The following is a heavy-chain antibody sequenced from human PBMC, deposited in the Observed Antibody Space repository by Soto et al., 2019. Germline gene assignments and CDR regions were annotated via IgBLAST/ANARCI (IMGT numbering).Heavy chain of an antibody. J-gene: IGHJ3*01. CDR1: GFTFSSYG. Sequence: QVQLVESGGGVVQPGRSLRLSCAASGFTFSSYGMHWVRQAPGKGLEWVAVISYDGSNKYYADSVKGRFTISRDNSKNALYLQMNSLRAEDTAVYYCAQGTSAVSGTFPRHWGQGTMVTVSS. D-gene: IGHD6-19*01. V-gene: IGHV3-30*18. CDR2: ISYDGSNK. CDR3: AQGTSAVSGTFPRH.